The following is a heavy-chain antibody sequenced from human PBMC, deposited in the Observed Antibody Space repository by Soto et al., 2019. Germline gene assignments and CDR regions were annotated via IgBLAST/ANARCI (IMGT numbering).Heavy chain of an antibody. D-gene: IGHD3-10*01. CDR3: ARGLYYGSGSYSPYGMDV. Sequence: QVQLVQSGAEVKNPGSSVKVSCKTSGVSFNNNGIAWVRQAPGHGLEWMGGVSPPFRTSNYARKFQGRISITADASTGTVNMELSSLTSEDTAQYYCARGLYYGSGSYSPYGMDVWGQGTRVTVSS. V-gene: IGHV1-69*01. CDR2: VSPPFRTS. J-gene: IGHJ6*02. CDR1: GVSFNNNG.